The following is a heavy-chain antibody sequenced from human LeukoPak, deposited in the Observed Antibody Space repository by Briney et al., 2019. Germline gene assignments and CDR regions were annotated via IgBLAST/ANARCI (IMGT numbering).Heavy chain of an antibody. V-gene: IGHV3-74*01. CDR3: ARARYDILTGYCPFDY. J-gene: IGHJ4*02. D-gene: IGHD3-9*01. CDR1: GFTFSSYW. Sequence: GGSLRLSCAASGFTFSSYWMHWVRQAPGKGLVWASRINSDGSSTSYADSVKGRFTISRDNAKNTLYLQMNSLRAEDTAVYYCARARYDILTGYCPFDYWGQGTLVTVSS. CDR2: INSDGSST.